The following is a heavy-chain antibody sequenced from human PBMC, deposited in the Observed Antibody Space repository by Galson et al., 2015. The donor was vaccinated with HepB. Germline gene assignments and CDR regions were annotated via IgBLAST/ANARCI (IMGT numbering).Heavy chain of an antibody. CDR2: INHSGST. J-gene: IGHJ4*02. CDR3: ARGFGSWYYDSPYYFDY. D-gene: IGHD3-22*01. V-gene: IGHV4-34*01. CDR1: GGSFSGYY. Sequence: SETLSLTCAVYGGSFSGYYWSWIRQPPGKGLEWIGEINHSGSTNYNPSLKSRVTISVDTSKNQFSLKLSSVTAADTAVYYCARGFGSWYYDSPYYFDYWGQGTLVTVSS.